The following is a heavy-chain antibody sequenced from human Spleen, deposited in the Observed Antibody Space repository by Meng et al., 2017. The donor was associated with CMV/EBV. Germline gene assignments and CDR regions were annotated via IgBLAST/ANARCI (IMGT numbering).Heavy chain of an antibody. V-gene: IGHV1-69*10. Sequence: GPFSSYAISWVPQAPGQGLEWMGGILPILGIANYAQKFQGRVTITADKSTSTAYMELSSLRSEDTAVYYCARGVSCGGDCYGPWSFWGQGTLVTVSS. D-gene: IGHD2-21*02. CDR1: GPFSSYA. CDR3: ARGVSCGGDCYGPWSF. CDR2: ILPILGIA. J-gene: IGHJ4*02.